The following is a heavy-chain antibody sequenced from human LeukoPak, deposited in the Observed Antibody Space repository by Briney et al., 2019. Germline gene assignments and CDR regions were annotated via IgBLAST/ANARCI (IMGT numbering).Heavy chain of an antibody. J-gene: IGHJ4*02. V-gene: IGHV1-69*04. Sequence: SVNVSRKASGGTFSSYAIRWVRQAPGQGLEWMGRIIPILGIANYAQKFQGRVTITADKSTSTAYMELSSLRSGDTAVYYCARDLFDYDSSGYPLYFDYWGQGTLVTVSS. D-gene: IGHD3-22*01. CDR1: GGTFSSYA. CDR3: ARDLFDYDSSGYPLYFDY. CDR2: IIPILGIA.